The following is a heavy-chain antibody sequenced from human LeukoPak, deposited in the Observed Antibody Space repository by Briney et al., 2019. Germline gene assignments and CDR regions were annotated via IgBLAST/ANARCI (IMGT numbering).Heavy chain of an antibody. V-gene: IGHV1-8*01. Sequence: ASVTVSCKASGYTFTSYDINWVRQAAGQGLEWMGWMNPNSGNTGYAQKFQGRVTMTRNTSISTAYMELSGLRSEDTAVYYCARTNQWIRKPADIDYWGQGTPVTVSS. J-gene: IGHJ4*02. CDR2: MNPNSGNT. CDR1: GYTFTSYD. CDR3: ARTNQWIRKPADIDY. D-gene: IGHD5-18*01.